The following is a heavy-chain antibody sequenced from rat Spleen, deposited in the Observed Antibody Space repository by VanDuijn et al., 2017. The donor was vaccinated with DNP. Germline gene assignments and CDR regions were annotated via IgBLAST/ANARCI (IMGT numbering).Heavy chain of an antibody. J-gene: IGHJ3*01. CDR3: ASYYYSNYTSGGGWFTY. CDR2: INYDGSGT. D-gene: IGHD1-2*01. CDR1: GFTFSDYD. V-gene: IGHV5-7*01. Sequence: EVQLVESGGDLVQPGRSLKLSCAASGFTFSDYDMAWVRQVPKKSLEWVATINYDGSGTYYRDSVKGRFTISRDTAKSTLYLQMDNLRSEDTATYYCASYYYSNYTSGGGWFTYWGHGTLVTVSS.